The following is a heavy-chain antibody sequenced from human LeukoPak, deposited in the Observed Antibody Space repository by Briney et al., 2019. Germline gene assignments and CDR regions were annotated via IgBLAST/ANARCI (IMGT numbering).Heavy chain of an antibody. D-gene: IGHD6-19*01. Sequence: SETLSLTCTVSGGSISSSSYYWGWIRQPPGKGLEWIGEIYHSGSTNYNPSLKCRVTISVDKSKNQFSLKLSSVTAADTAVYYCARHHTVAGLDYWGQGTLVTVSS. CDR2: IYHSGST. CDR3: ARHHTVAGLDY. CDR1: GGSISSSSYY. V-gene: IGHV4-39*07. J-gene: IGHJ4*02.